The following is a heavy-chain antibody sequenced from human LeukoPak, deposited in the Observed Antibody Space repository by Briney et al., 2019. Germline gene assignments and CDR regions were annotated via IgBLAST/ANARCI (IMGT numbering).Heavy chain of an antibody. D-gene: IGHD6-13*01. CDR2: IYHSGST. J-gene: IGHJ4*02. CDR1: GYSISSGYY. CDR3: ARVRAAGDYFDY. V-gene: IGHV4-38-2*02. Sequence: PSETLSLTCTVSGYSISSGYYWGWIRQPPGKGLEWIGSIYHSGSTYYNPSLKSRVTISVDTSKNQFSLKLSSVTAADTAVYYCARVRAAGDYFDYWGQGTLVTVSS.